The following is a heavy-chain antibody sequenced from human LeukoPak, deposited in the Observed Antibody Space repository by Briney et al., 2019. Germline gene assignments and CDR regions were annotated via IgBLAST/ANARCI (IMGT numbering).Heavy chain of an antibody. CDR2: ISSSSSYI. CDR1: GFTFSSYS. CDR3: ARLGILTGYYST. D-gene: IGHD3-9*01. Sequence: GGSLRLSCAASGFTFSSYSMNWVRQAPGKGLEWFSSISSSSSYIYYADSVKGRFTISRDNAKNSLYLQMNSLRAEDTAVYYCARLGILTGYYSTWGQGTLVTVSS. J-gene: IGHJ5*02. V-gene: IGHV3-21*01.